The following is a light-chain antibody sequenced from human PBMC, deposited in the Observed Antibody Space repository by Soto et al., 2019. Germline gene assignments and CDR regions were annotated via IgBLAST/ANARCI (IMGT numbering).Light chain of an antibody. CDR1: SSDVGGYDY. J-gene: IGLJ1*01. CDR3: SSYSSRGTPYV. Sequence: QSVLTQPASVSGSPGQSITISCTGTSSDVGGYDYVSWYQQHPGKAPKLIIHEVTNRPSGVSDRFSGSKSGNTASLTISRLQTEDESDYYCSSYSSRGTPYVFGTGTKLTVL. V-gene: IGLV2-14*01. CDR2: EVT.